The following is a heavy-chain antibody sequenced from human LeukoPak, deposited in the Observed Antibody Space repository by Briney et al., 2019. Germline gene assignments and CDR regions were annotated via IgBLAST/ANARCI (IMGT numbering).Heavy chain of an antibody. Sequence: GGSLRLSCAASGFTFSSYAMHWVRQAPGKGLEWVAVISYDGSNKYYADSVKGRFTISRDNSKNTLYLQMNSLRAEDTAVYYCARDHDSSGYYYFGYWGQGTLVTVSS. J-gene: IGHJ4*02. CDR3: ARDHDSSGYYYFGY. CDR2: ISYDGSNK. V-gene: IGHV3-30-3*01. D-gene: IGHD3-22*01. CDR1: GFTFSSYA.